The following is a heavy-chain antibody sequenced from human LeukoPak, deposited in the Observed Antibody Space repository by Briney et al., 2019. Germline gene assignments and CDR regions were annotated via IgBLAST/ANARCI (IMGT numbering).Heavy chain of an antibody. CDR2: IWYDGSNK. CDR1: GFTFSSYW. V-gene: IGHV3-33*08. CDR3: ARDISSSSAAVFDY. D-gene: IGHD6-6*01. J-gene: IGHJ4*02. Sequence: GGSLRLSCAASGFTFSSYWMSWVRQAPGKGLEWVAVIWYDGSNKYYADSVKGRFTISRDNSKNTLFLQMNSLRVEDTAVYYCARDISSSSAAVFDYWGQGTLVTVSS.